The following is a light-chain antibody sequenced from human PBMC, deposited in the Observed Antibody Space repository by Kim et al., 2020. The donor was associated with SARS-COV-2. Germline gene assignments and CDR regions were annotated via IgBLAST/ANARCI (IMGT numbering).Light chain of an antibody. CDR2: YAS. CDR3: HQSGGLPHT. Sequence: ETPKEKFTLPGRASQSIGSSLHWYQQKPGQSPKLLIKYASQSFSGVPSRFSGSGSGTDFTLTISSLKAEDAATYYCHQSGGLPHTFGQGTKLEI. J-gene: IGKJ2*01. CDR1: QSIGSS. V-gene: IGKV6-21*01.